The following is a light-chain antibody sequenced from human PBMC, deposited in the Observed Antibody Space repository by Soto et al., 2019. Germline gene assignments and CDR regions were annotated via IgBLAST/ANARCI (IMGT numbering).Light chain of an antibody. Sequence: QSVLTQPASVSGSPGQSITISCTGTGSDVGRYNYVSWYQHHPGKAPTVMIYEVSNRPSGVSNRLFGSKSGNTASLTISGLQAEDEADYYCSSFTSTTTPWVFGGGTKVTVL. J-gene: IGLJ3*02. CDR3: SSFTSTTTPWV. CDR2: EVS. V-gene: IGLV2-14*01. CDR1: GSDVGRYNY.